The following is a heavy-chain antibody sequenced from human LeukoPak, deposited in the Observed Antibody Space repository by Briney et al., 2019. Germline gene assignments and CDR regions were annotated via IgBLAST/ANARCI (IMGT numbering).Heavy chain of an antibody. J-gene: IGHJ5*02. Sequence: GGSLRLSCAASGFTFSSYSMNWVRQAPGKGLEWVSSISSSSSYIYYADSVKGRFTISRDNAKNSLYLQMNSLRAEDTAVYYCARDRRGVVAATGLRWFDPWGQGTLVTVSS. CDR2: ISSSSSYI. V-gene: IGHV3-21*01. D-gene: IGHD2-15*01. CDR3: ARDRRGVVAATGLRWFDP. CDR1: GFTFSSYS.